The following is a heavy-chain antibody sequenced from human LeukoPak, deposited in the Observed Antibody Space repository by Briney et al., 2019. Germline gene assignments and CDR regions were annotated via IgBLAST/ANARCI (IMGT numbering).Heavy chain of an antibody. V-gene: IGHV3-23*01. CDR1: GGSISSSN. CDR3: AKATGYLL. Sequence: PSETLSLTCAVSGGSISSSNWWSWLRQAPGKGLEWVSTIGNSGGSTYYADSVKGRFTIARDDPENTLFLQMNSLRAEDTAVYYCAKATGYLLWGQGTLVTVSS. J-gene: IGHJ4*02. CDR2: IGNSGGST. D-gene: IGHD1-14*01.